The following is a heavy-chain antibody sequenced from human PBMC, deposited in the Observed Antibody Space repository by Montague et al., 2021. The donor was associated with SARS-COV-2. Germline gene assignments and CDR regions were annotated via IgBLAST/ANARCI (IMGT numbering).Heavy chain of an antibody. CDR2: ISRSGSII. D-gene: IGHD6-13*01. Sequence: SLRLSCAASGFTFSSYEMNWVRQAPGKGLEWVSYISRSGSIIYYADSVKGRFTISRDNVKNSLYLQMNSLRAEDTAVYYCAREYIEAAGHGNDYWGQGTLVTVSS. V-gene: IGHV3-48*03. CDR3: AREYIEAAGHGNDY. J-gene: IGHJ4*02. CDR1: GFTFSSYE.